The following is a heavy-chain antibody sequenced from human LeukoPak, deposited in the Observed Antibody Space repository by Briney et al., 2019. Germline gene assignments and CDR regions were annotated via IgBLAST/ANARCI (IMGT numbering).Heavy chain of an antibody. CDR2: IIPIFGIA. CDR3: ARGPSDYFDY. J-gene: IGHJ4*02. Sequence: AASVKVSCKASGGTFSSYTISWVRQAPGQGLEWMGRIIPIFGIANYAQKFQGRVTITADKSTSTAYMELSSLRSEDTAVYYCARGPSDYFDYWGQGTLVTVSS. CDR1: GGTFSSYT. V-gene: IGHV1-69*02.